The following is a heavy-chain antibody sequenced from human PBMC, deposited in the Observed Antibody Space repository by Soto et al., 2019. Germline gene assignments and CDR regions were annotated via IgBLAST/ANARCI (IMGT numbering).Heavy chain of an antibody. CDR1: GFTFSSYG. J-gene: IGHJ6*03. Sequence: GGSLRLSCAASGFTFSSYGMHWVRQAPGKGLEWVAVIWYDGSNKYYADSVKGRFTISRDNSKNTLYLQMNSLRAEDTAVYYCARVGRTIFGVFQNYYMDVWGKGTTVTVSS. CDR3: ARVGRTIFGVFQNYYMDV. V-gene: IGHV3-33*01. D-gene: IGHD3-3*01. CDR2: IWYDGSNK.